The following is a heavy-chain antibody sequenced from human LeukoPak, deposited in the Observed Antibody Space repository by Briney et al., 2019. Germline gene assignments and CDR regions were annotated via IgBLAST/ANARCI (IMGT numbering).Heavy chain of an antibody. Sequence: WGSLRLSCAASGFTFSNYAMSWVRQAPGKGLEWVSAISGSGDTTYYGDSVKGRFTVSRDNSKNTLFLQMNSLRAEDTAVYYCANGGDPYYFYYGMDVWGQGTTVTVSS. CDR1: GFTFSNYA. CDR3: ANGGDPYYFYYGMDV. V-gene: IGHV3-23*01. J-gene: IGHJ6*02. CDR2: ISGSGDTT.